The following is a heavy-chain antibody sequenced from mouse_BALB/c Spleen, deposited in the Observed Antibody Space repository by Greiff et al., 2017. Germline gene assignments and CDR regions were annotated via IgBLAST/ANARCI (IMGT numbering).Heavy chain of an antibody. D-gene: IGHD2-10*02. CDR3: AREYGNYRAWFAY. Sequence: QVHVKQSGPGLVAPSQSLSITCTVSGFSLTGYGVNWVRQPPGKGLEWLGMIWGDGSTDYNSALKSRLSISKDNSKSQVFLKMNSLQTDDTARYYCAREYGNYRAWFAYWGQGTLVTVSA. V-gene: IGHV2-6-7*01. J-gene: IGHJ3*01. CDR1: GFSLTGYG. CDR2: IWGDGST.